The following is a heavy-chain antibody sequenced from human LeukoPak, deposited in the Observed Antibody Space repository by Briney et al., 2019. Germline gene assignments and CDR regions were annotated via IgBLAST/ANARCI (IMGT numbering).Heavy chain of an antibody. CDR2: ISGSGGST. D-gene: IGHD3-10*01. CDR3: AKGGSMVRGVMTN. Sequence: TGGSLRLSCAASGFTFSSYAMSWVRQAPGKGLEWVSAISGSGGSTYYADSVKGRFTISRDNSKNTLYLQMNSLRAEDTAVYYCAKGGSMVRGVMTNWGQGTLVTVSS. J-gene: IGHJ4*02. CDR1: GFTFSSYA. V-gene: IGHV3-23*01.